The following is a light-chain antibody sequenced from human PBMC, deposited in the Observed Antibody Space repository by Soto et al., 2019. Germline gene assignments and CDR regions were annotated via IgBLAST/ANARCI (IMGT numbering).Light chain of an antibody. Sequence: QSVLTQPASVSGSPVRSITISCTGTSSDVGGYNYVSWYQQHPGKAPKLMIYDVSNRPSGVSNRFSGSKSGNTASLTISGLQAEDEADYYCSSYTSSSTQVFGTGTKVTVL. J-gene: IGLJ1*01. CDR3: SSYTSSSTQV. CDR1: SSDVGGYNY. V-gene: IGLV2-14*01. CDR2: DVS.